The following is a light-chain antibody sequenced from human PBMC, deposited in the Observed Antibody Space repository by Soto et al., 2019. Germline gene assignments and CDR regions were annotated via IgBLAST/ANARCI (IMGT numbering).Light chain of an antibody. CDR1: SSYVCGYNY. V-gene: IGLV2-8*01. CDR3: SSFAGNNNLV. Sequence: QSALTQPPSASGSPGQSVTISCTGTSSYVCGYNYVSWYQQHPGKAPKLMISEVSKRPSGVPDRFSGSKSGNTASLTVSGLQAEDEADYYCSSFAGNNNLVFGGGTKQTVL. J-gene: IGLJ2*01. CDR2: EVS.